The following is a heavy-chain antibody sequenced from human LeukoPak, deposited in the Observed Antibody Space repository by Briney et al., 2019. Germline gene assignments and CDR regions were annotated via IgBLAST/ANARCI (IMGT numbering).Heavy chain of an antibody. Sequence: DSVTVSCKASGYTFTGYYMHWVRQAPGQELEWMGWVNPNNCGTNYAQKFQGRVNMIRNTSITTAYMELSRLSSDDTAVYYCARMEDNYDFWSGYSDSYIDSSGQGTL. CDR3: ARMEDNYDFWSGYSDSYIDS. V-gene: IGHV1-2*02. J-gene: IGHJ4*02. D-gene: IGHD3-3*01. CDR1: GYTFTGYY. CDR2: VNPNNCGT.